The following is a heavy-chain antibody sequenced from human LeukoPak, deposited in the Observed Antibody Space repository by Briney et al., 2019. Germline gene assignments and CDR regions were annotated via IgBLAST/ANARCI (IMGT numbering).Heavy chain of an antibody. V-gene: IGHV3-23*01. CDR2: ISGGGGTT. Sequence: PGGSLRLSCAASGFTFSSYAMSWVRQAPGKRLEWISAISGGGGTTYYADSVKGRFTISRDSSKNTLFLRMNSLRAEDTAVYYCAKDSGPYTSGYYGHWGQGTLVTVSS. J-gene: IGHJ4*02. CDR3: AKDSGPYTSGYYGH. D-gene: IGHD3-22*01. CDR1: GFTFSSYA.